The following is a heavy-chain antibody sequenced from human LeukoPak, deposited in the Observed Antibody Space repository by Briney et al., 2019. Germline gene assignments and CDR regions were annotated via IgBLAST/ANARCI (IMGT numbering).Heavy chain of an antibody. D-gene: IGHD2-15*01. CDR1: GGSISSYY. CDR3: ARGVVAATLDY. Sequence: SKTLSLTCTVSGGSISSYYWSWIRQPPGKGLEWIGYIYYSGSTNYNPSLKSRVTISVDTSKNQFSLKLSSVTAADTAVYYCARGVVAATLDYWGQGTLVTVSS. CDR2: IYYSGST. J-gene: IGHJ4*02. V-gene: IGHV4-59*01.